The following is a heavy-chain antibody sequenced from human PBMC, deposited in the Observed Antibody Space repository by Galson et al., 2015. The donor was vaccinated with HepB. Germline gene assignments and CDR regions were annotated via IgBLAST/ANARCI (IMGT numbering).Heavy chain of an antibody. J-gene: IGHJ4*02. CDR1: GYTFTSYG. CDR2: ISAYNGNT. CDR3: ARDTWGQRYYGSGSYSYIPTSSRGPRFDY. Sequence: SVKVSCKASGYTFTSYGISWVRQAPGQGLEWMGWISAYNGNTNYAQKLQGRVTMTTDTSTSTAYMELRSLRSDDTAVYYCARDTWGQRYYGSGSYSYIPTSSRGPRFDYWGQGTLVTVSS. V-gene: IGHV1-18*01. D-gene: IGHD3-10*01.